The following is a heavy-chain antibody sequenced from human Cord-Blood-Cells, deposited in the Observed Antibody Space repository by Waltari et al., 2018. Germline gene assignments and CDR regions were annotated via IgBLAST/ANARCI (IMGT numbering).Heavy chain of an antibody. J-gene: IGHJ4*02. V-gene: IGHV3-7*01. CDR2: IKQDGSEK. Sequence: EVQLVESGGGLVQPGGSLRLSCAASGFTFSSCWMSWVRQAPGKGLEWVANIKQDGSEKYYVDSVKGRFTISRDNAKNSLYLQMNSLRAEDTAVYYCARAPRYDYWGQGTLVTVSS. D-gene: IGHD5-18*01. CDR1: GFTFSSCW. CDR3: ARAPRYDY.